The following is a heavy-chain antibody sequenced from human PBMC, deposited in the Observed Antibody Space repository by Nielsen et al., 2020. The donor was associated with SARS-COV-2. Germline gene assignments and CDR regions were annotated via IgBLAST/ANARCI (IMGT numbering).Heavy chain of an antibody. CDR1: GYSFTSYW. CDR2: IDPSDSYT. D-gene: IGHD2-15*01. V-gene: IGHV5-10-1*01. Sequence: KVSCKGSGYSFTSYWIGWVRQMPGKGLEWMGRIDPSDSYTNYSPSFQGHVTISADKSISTAYLQWSSLKASDTAMYYCARLAVEYCSGGSCPTGLNYWGQGTLVTVSS. J-gene: IGHJ4*02. CDR3: ARLAVEYCSGGSCPTGLNY.